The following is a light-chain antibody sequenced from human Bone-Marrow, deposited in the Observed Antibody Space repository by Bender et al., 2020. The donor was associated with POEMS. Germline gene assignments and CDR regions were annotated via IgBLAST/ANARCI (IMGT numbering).Light chain of an antibody. V-gene: IGLV2-14*03. J-gene: IGLJ1*01. Sequence: QSALTQPASVSGSPGQSVTISCTGTNSDVGGYDYVSWYVQYPGKAPKLVIYDATNRATGFSNRFSGSKSGNTASLTISGLRAEDEADYYCSSYTRISTYVLGTGTKVTVL. CDR2: DAT. CDR1: NSDVGGYDY. CDR3: SSYTRISTYV.